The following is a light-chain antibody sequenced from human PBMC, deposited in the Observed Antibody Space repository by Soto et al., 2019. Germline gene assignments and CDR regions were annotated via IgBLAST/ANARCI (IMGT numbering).Light chain of an antibody. V-gene: IGKV1-39*01. CDR2: AAS. J-gene: IGKJ4*01. CDR3: QQSYSTH. Sequence: DIQMTQSPSSLSASVGDRVTITCRASQSVSSYLNWYQQKPGKAPKLLIYAASSLQSGVPSRFSGSGSGTDFTLTISSLQPEDFATYYCQQSYSTHFGGGTKVDI. CDR1: QSVSSY.